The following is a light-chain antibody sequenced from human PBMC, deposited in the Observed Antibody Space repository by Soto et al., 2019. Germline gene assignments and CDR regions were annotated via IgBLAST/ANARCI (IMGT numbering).Light chain of an antibody. Sequence: EIVLTQSPATLSLSPGERATLSCRVSQSVSSYLAWYQQKPGQAPRLLIYDASNRATGIPVRFSGSGSGTDFTLTISSLEPEDFAVYYCQQRSNWPLTFGGGTKVDIK. CDR1: QSVSSY. CDR2: DAS. CDR3: QQRSNWPLT. V-gene: IGKV3-11*01. J-gene: IGKJ4*01.